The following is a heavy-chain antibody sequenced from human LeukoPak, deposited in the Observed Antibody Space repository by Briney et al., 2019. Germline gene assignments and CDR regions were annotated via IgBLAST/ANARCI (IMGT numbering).Heavy chain of an antibody. CDR2: IYDDGTT. CDR1: GFTITSDY. Sequence: GGSLRLSCAASGFTITSDYMSWVRQAPGKGLEWVSVIYDDGTTFYADSVKGRFTISRDSSKNTVYLQMNSLRAEDTAVYYCASPPYGSGSYYYTYWGQGTLVTVSS. CDR3: ASPPYGSGSYYYTY. V-gene: IGHV3-53*05. J-gene: IGHJ4*02. D-gene: IGHD3-10*01.